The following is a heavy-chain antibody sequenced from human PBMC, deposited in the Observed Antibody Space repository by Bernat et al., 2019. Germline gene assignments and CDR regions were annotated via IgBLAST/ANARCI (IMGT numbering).Heavy chain of an antibody. CDR2: ISVYNGDT. CDR3: ARSRDGYNQDY. V-gene: IGHV1-18*01. D-gene: IGHD5-24*01. CDR1: GYIFTSYV. J-gene: IGHJ4*02. Sequence: QVQLVQSGAEVKKPGASVKVSCKASGYIFTSYVISWVRQAPGQGLEWMGWISVYNGDTNYAQKLQGRVTMTTDTSTSTAYLELRSLRSDDTAVYYCARSRDGYNQDYWGQGTLVTVSS.